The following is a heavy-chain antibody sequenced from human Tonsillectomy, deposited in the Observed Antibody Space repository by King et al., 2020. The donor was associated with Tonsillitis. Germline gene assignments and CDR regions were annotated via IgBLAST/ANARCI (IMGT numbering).Heavy chain of an antibody. CDR1: GGTFNNYG. J-gene: IGHJ6*02. CDR2: IIPIFGAP. Sequence: QLVQSGAEVKKPGSSLKVSCKASGGTFNNYGISWVRQAPGQGLEWMGGIIPIFGAPNYAQKFQRRVTITADESTRTAYMELSSLRADDTAVYYCARRGIINYGMDVWGQGTTVIVSS. V-gene: IGHV1-69*01. D-gene: IGHD2-15*01. CDR3: ARRGIINYGMDV.